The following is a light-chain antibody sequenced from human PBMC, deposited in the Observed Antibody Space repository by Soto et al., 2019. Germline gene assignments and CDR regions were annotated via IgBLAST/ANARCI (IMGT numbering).Light chain of an antibody. J-gene: IGKJ5*01. CDR3: QKRQIWPPLP. CDR1: QNGSIY. Sequence: TQSSATLSLSPGDRATLSCRASQNGSIYVAWYRQNVGQAPRLLIYEAPIRAAGIPARFSGSVSGTDFTLTISSLEPEDFAVYYCQKRQIWPPLPFGQGTRLAIK. V-gene: IGKV3-11*01. CDR2: EAP.